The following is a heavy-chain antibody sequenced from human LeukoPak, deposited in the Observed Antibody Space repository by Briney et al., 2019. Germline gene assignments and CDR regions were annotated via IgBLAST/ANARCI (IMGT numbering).Heavy chain of an antibody. V-gene: IGHV4-59*01. CDR1: GDSISSYY. Sequence: PSETLSLTCTVSGDSISSYYWSWIRQPPGRGLEWIAYIYYSGSTNYNPSLKSRVTISVDTSKSQFSLKVTSVTAADTAVYYCARDRSLGIIDYWGQGTLVTVSS. CDR2: IYYSGST. D-gene: IGHD3-16*01. J-gene: IGHJ4*02. CDR3: ARDRSLGIIDY.